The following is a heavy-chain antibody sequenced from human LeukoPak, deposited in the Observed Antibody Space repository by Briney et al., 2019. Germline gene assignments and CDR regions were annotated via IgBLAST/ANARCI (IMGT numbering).Heavy chain of an antibody. J-gene: IGHJ3*02. CDR3: ATRNPPRYCSSTSCYTRWDDAFDI. D-gene: IGHD2-2*02. V-gene: IGHV1-18*01. CDR1: GYTFTSYG. Sequence: AASVKVSCKASGYTFTSYGISWVRQAHGQGLEWMGWISAYNGNTNYAQKLQGRVTMTTDTSTSTAYMELRSLRSDDTAVYYCATRNPPRYCSSTSCYTRWDDAFDIWGQGTMVTVSS. CDR2: ISAYNGNT.